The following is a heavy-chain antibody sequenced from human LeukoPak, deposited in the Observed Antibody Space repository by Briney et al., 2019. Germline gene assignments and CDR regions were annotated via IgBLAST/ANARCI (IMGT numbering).Heavy chain of an antibody. CDR1: GGTFSSYA. D-gene: IGHD4-17*01. CDR3: ARTAGDYGDYVYYYGIDV. V-gene: IGHV1-69*13. CDR2: IIPIFGTA. J-gene: IGHJ6*02. Sequence: SVKVSCKASGGTFSSYAISWVRQAPGQGLEWMGGIIPIFGTANYAQKFQGRVTITADESTSTAYMELSSLRSEDTAVYYCARTAGDYGDYVYYYGIDVWGQGTTVTVSS.